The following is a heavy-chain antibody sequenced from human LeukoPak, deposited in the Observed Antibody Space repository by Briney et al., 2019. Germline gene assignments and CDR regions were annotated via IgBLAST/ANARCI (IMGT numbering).Heavy chain of an antibody. D-gene: IGHD2-2*01. Sequence: PSETLSLTCAVYGGSFSGYYWSWIRQPPGKGLEWIGEINHSGSTNYNPSLKSRVTISVDTSKNQFSLKLSSVTAADTAVYYRARRAYPFDYWGQGTLVTVSS. CDR2: INHSGST. J-gene: IGHJ4*02. V-gene: IGHV4-34*01. CDR1: GGSFSGYY. CDR3: ARRAYPFDY.